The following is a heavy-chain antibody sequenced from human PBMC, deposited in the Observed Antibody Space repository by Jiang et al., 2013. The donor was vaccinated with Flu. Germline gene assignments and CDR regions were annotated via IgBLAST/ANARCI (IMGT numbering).Heavy chain of an antibody. CDR1: GGSISSGSYY. Sequence: GLVKPSQTLSLTCTVSGGSISSGSYYWTWIRQPAGKGLEWIGRIYISGSTNYNPSLKSRVTISVDTSKNQFSLRLSSVTAADTAVYYCARGSGSTVILAPPNYWGQGTLVTVSS. V-gene: IGHV4-61*02. CDR3: ARGSGSTVILAPPNY. J-gene: IGHJ4*02. D-gene: IGHD3-22*01. CDR2: IYISGST.